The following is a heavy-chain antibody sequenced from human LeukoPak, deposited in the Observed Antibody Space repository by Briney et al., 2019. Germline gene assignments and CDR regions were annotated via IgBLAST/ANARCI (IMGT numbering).Heavy chain of an antibody. CDR1: GYTFTGYY. V-gene: IGHV1-2*02. CDR2: INPNSGGT. D-gene: IGHD3-10*01. J-gene: IGHJ6*03. CDR3: ARSTHYYGSTRRGYYYYMDV. Sequence: ASVKVSCKASGYTFTGYYMHWVRQAPGQGLEWMGWINPNSGGTNYAQKFQGRVTMTRDTSISTAYMELSRLRSDDTAVYYCARSTHYYGSTRRGYYYYMDVWGKGTTVTVSS.